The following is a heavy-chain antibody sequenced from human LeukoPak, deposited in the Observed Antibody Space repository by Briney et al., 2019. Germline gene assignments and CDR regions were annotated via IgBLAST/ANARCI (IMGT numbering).Heavy chain of an antibody. V-gene: IGHV4-34*01. CDR3: ASPTYDI. D-gene: IGHD3-9*01. CDR2: INHSGST. Sequence: SETLSLTCAVYGGSFSGYYWSWTRQPPGKGLEWIGEINHSGSTNYNPSLKSRVTISGDTSKNQFSLKLSSVTAADTAVYYRASPTYDIWGQGILVTVSS. CDR1: GGSFSGYY. J-gene: IGHJ4*02.